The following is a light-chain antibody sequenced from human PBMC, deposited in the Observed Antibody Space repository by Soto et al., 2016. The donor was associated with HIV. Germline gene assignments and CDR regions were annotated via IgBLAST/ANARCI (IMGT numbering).Light chain of an antibody. Sequence: DIQVTQFPSTLSASIGDRVTITCRASQSVSVWLAWYQQKPGKAPSRFSGSGSGTEFTLTLSSVQPDDVGTYYCQQYNSVPWTFGQGTKLEMK. V-gene: IGKV1-5*01. CDR1: QSVSVW. J-gene: IGKJ1*01. CDR3: QQYNSVPWT.